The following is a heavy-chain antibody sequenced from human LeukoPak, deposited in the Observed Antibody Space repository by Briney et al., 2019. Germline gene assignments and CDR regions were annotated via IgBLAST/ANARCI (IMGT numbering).Heavy chain of an antibody. D-gene: IGHD1-26*01. V-gene: IGHV3-20*01. CDR1: GFTFSSYS. CDR2: INWNGGST. J-gene: IGHJ3*02. Sequence: GGSLGLSCAASGFTFSSYSMNWVRQAPGKGLEWVSGINWNGGSTGYADSVKGRFTISRDNAKNSLYLQMNSLRAEDTALYHCARGRIVGATRGYNAFDIWGQGTMVTVSS. CDR3: ARGRIVGATRGYNAFDI.